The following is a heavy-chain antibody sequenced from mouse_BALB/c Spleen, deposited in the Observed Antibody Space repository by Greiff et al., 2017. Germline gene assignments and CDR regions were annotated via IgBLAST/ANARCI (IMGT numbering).Heavy chain of an antibody. CDR3: AREDYDYDAMDY. CDR2: ISYDGSN. D-gene: IGHD1-1*02. Sequence: EVKLQESGPGLVKPSQSLSLTCSVTGYSITSGYYWNWIRQFPGNKLEWMGYISYDGSNNYNPSLKNRISITRDTSKNQFFLKLNSVTTEDTATYYCAREDYDYDAMDYWGQGTSVTVSS. J-gene: IGHJ4*01. CDR1: GYSITSGYY. V-gene: IGHV3-6*02.